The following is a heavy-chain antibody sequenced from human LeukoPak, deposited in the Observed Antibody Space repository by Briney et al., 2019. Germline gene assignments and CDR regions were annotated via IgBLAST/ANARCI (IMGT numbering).Heavy chain of an antibody. CDR2: IYSSGST. Sequence: SETLSLTCTVSGGSMSSYYWSWIRQPAGKGLEWIGRIYSSGSTNYNPSLKSRVTMSVDTSKNQFSLKLSSVTAADTAVYYCARGTYYYDNSGSNWFDPWGQGTLVTVPS. D-gene: IGHD3-22*01. V-gene: IGHV4-4*07. J-gene: IGHJ5*02. CDR1: GGSMSSYY. CDR3: ARGTYYYDNSGSNWFDP.